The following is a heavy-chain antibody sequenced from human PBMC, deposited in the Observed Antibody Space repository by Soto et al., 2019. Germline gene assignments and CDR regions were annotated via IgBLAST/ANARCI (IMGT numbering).Heavy chain of an antibody. J-gene: IGHJ1*01. V-gene: IGHV1-69*12. CDR2: IIPLFGKA. D-gene: IGHD6-13*01. CDR1: GGTFSRYA. CDR3: ARGGKGSIAASGHEYFQH. Sequence: QVQLVQSGAEVKKPGSSVKVSCKASGGTFSRYAISWVRQAPGQGLEWMGGIIPLFGKANYAQKFQIRVTITADESTSTAYMELSSVRSEDTAVYYCARGGKGSIAASGHEYFQHWGQGTLVTVSS.